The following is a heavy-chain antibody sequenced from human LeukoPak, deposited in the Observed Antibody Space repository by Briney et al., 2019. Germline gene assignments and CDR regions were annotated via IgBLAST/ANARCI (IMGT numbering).Heavy chain of an antibody. V-gene: IGHV3-30*18. J-gene: IGHJ6*02. D-gene: IGHD1-26*01. CDR1: GFTFSSYG. CDR3: AKELSGTHYYGMDV. Sequence: PGGSLRLSCAASGFTFSSYGMHWVRQAPGKGLEWVAVISYDGSNKYYADSVKGRFTISRDNSKNTLYLQMNSLRAEDTAVYYCAKELSGTHYYGMDVWGQGTTVTVS. CDR2: ISYDGSNK.